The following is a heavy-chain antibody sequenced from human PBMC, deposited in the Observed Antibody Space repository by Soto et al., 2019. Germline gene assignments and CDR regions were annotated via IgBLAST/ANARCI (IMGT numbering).Heavy chain of an antibody. V-gene: IGHV2-5*01. Sequence: QITLKESGPTLVKPTQTLTLTCTFSGFSLSTSGVGVGWIRQPPGKALEWLALIYWNDDKRYSPSLKSRLTITQDPSKNRVVLTMTNMDPVDTATYYCAHRRDSSGGYGGGGYYFDYWGQGTLVTVSS. D-gene: IGHD6-19*01. CDR2: IYWNDDK. J-gene: IGHJ4*02. CDR3: AHRRDSSGGYGGGGYYFDY. CDR1: GFSLSTSGVG.